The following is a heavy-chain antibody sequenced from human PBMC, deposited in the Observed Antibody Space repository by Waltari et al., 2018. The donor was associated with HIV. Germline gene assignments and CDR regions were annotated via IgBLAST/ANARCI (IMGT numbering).Heavy chain of an antibody. CDR1: GYTFTSYA. CDR3: SRAQGRFFGVVGGYFQH. D-gene: IGHD3-3*01. V-gene: IGHV1-3*01. CDR2: IDAGNGNT. Sequence: QVQLVQSGAEVKKPGASVKVSCKTSGYTFTSYAMHWVRQAPAQRLEWMGWIDAGNGNTKYAQKFQGRVTITRDTSASTAYMELSSLRSEDTAVYYCSRAQGRFFGVVGGYFQHWGQGTLVTVSS. J-gene: IGHJ1*01.